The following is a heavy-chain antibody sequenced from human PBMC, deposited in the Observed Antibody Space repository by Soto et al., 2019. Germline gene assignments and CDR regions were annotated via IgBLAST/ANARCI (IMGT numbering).Heavy chain of an antibody. V-gene: IGHV3-53*01. CDR3: VRPLPSGRNYGLDV. J-gene: IGHJ6*02. CDR1: GLTVSNAY. CDR2: IYDNGTT. Sequence: EVQLVESGGGLIQPAGSLRLSCAASGLTVSNAYMAWVRQAPGMGLEWVSVIYDNGTTYYEDSVKGRFTISRDTSTNTLSLQMDSLRAEDTAVYYCVRPLPSGRNYGLDVWGQGTTVTVSS. D-gene: IGHD3-10*01.